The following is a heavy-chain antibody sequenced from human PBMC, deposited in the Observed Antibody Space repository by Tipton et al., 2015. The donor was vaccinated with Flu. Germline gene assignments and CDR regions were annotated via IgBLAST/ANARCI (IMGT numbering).Heavy chain of an antibody. V-gene: IGHV4-38-2*02. J-gene: IGHJ4*02. CDR1: GDSISSRYY. CDR2: INHSGST. CDR3: ARGNYDSLTGYYAGGFYYFDY. D-gene: IGHD3-9*01. Sequence: TLSLTCTISGDSISSRYYWGWIRQPPGKGLEWIGQINHSGSTTYHPSLKSRVTISIDTSTNQISLELTSVTAADTALYYCARGNYDSLTGYYAGGFYYFDYWGQGTLVTVSS.